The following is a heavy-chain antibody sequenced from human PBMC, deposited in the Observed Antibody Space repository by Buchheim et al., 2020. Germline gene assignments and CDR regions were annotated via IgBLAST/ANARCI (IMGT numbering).Heavy chain of an antibody. D-gene: IGHD4-17*01. V-gene: IGHV3-7*01. CDR1: GFTFSSYW. CDR3: ARDSYGDYVRTVLDY. CDR2: IKQDGSEE. J-gene: IGHJ4*02. Sequence: EVQLVESGGGLVQPGGSLRLSCAASGFTFSSYWMSWVRQAPGKGLEWVANIKQDGSEEYYVDSVKGRFTISRDNAKNSLYLQMNSLRAEDTAVYYCARDSYGDYVRTVLDYWGQGTL.